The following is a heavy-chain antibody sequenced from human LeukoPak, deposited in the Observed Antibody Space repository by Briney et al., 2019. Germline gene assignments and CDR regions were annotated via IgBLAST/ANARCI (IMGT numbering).Heavy chain of an antibody. CDR1: GFTVSSYA. J-gene: IGHJ4*02. D-gene: IGHD3-22*01. CDR3: ARGRYYYDSSGYYRGYYFDY. Sequence: GRSLRLSCAASGFTVSSYAMHWVRQAPGKGLEWAAVISYDGSSKYYADSVKGRFTISRDNSKNTLYLQMNSLRAEDTAVYYCARGRYYYDSSGYYRGYYFDYWGQGTLVTVSS. V-gene: IGHV3-30-3*01. CDR2: ISYDGSSK.